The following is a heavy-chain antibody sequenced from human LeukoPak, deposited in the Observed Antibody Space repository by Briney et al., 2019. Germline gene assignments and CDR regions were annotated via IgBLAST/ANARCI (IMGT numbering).Heavy chain of an antibody. CDR1: GYTFTSYD. J-gene: IGHJ4*02. Sequence: ASVKVSCKASGYTFTSYDISWVRQAAGQGLEWMGWINPNSGGTNYAQKFQGRVTMTRDTSISTAYMELSRLRSDDTAVYYCARVVGATEYFDYWGQGTLVTVSS. V-gene: IGHV1-2*02. CDR2: INPNSGGT. D-gene: IGHD1-26*01. CDR3: ARVVGATEYFDY.